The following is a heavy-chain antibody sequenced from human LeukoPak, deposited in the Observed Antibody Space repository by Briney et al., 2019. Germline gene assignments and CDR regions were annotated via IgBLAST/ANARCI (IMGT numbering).Heavy chain of an antibody. CDR3: ARAGSSDYFDS. D-gene: IGHD6-13*01. Sequence: KASETLSLTCTVSGGSISSSSYYWGWIRQPPGKGLEWIGSIYYSGSTYYNPSLKSRVTISVDTSKNLFSLKLSSVTAADTAVYYCARAGSSDYFDSWGQGTLVTVSS. CDR2: IYYSGST. CDR1: GGSISSSSYY. J-gene: IGHJ4*02. V-gene: IGHV4-39*07.